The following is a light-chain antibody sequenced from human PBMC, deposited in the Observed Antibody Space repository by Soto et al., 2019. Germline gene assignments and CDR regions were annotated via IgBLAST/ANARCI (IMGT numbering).Light chain of an antibody. CDR2: GAS. CDR1: QSVSSN. J-gene: IGKJ1*01. CDR3: QQYSNWPSWT. Sequence: IVMTLSXSXQXVSPGESPTLSCRASQSVSSNLAWYQQKPGQAPRLLIYGASTRATGIPARFSGSGSGTEFTLTISSLQSEDFAVYYCQQYSNWPSWTFGQGTKVDIK. V-gene: IGKV3-15*01.